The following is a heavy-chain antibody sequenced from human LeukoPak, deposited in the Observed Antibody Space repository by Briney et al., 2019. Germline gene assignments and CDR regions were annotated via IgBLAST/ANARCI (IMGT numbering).Heavy chain of an antibody. CDR3: AFVGAPFSEYNCSDP. CDR1: GYTFTSYG. D-gene: IGHD1-26*01. V-gene: IGHV1-18*01. Sequence: ASVKVSCKASGYTFTSYGISWVRQAPGQGLEWMGWISAYNGNTNYAQKLQGRVPMTTDTSTSTAYMELRSLRSDDTAVYYCAFVGAPFSEYNCSDPGGQETLVTVPS. J-gene: IGHJ5*02. CDR2: ISAYNGNT.